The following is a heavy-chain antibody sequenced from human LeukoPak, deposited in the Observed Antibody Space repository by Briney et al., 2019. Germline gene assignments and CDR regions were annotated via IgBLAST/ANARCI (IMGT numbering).Heavy chain of an antibody. D-gene: IGHD2-15*01. Sequence: GASVKVSCKASGYTFTSYGISWVGQAPGQGLEWMGWISAYNGNTNYAQKLQGRVTMTTDTSTSTAYMELRSLRSDDKAVYYCARAEGYCSGGSCYSGEDYFDYWGQGTLVTVSS. CDR1: GYTFTSYG. J-gene: IGHJ4*02. CDR3: ARAEGYCSGGSCYSGEDYFDY. V-gene: IGHV1-18*01. CDR2: ISAYNGNT.